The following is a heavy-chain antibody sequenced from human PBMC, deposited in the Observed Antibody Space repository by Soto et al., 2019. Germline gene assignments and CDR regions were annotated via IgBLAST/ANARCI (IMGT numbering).Heavy chain of an antibody. D-gene: IGHD3-10*01. CDR2: IYHSGST. V-gene: IGHV4-30-2*01. CDR3: ARQGLWFGDTPSWFDP. CDR1: GGSISSGGYS. Sequence: QLQLQESGSGLVKPSQTLSLTCAVSGGSISSGGYSWSWIRQPPGKGLEWIGYIYHSGSTYYNPSLKSRVTISVDRSKNQFSLKLSSVTAADTAVYYCARQGLWFGDTPSWFDPWGQGTLVTVSS. J-gene: IGHJ5*02.